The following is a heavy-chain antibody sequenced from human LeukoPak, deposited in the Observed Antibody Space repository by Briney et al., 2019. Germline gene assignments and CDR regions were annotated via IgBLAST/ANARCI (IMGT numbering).Heavy chain of an antibody. Sequence: GGPLRLSCAASGFSSSVYEMNWVRQAPGKGLEWVSYISISGITIYYADSVKGRFTVSRDNSKNTLYLQMKSLRAEDTAVYYCAKGGGYEAQYYYYYLDVWGKGTTVTISS. J-gene: IGHJ6*03. CDR2: ISISGITI. V-gene: IGHV3-48*03. CDR1: GFSSSVYE. CDR3: AKGGGYEAQYYYYYLDV. D-gene: IGHD5-12*01.